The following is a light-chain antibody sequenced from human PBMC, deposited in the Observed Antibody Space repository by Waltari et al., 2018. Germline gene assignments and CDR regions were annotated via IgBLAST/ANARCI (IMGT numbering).Light chain of an antibody. CDR1: SSDVGGYNY. CDR3: SSYISSSTLEL. Sequence: QSALTQPASVSGSPGQSITISCTGNSSDVGGYNYVSWYQQHPGKAPKLMIYDVSNRASGVSNRFSGSKSGNTASLTISGLQAEDEADYYCSSYISSSTLELFGGGTSLTVL. V-gene: IGLV2-14*03. J-gene: IGLJ2*01. CDR2: DVS.